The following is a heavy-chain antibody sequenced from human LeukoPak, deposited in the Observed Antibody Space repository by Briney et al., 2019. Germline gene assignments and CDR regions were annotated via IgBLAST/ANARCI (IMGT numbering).Heavy chain of an antibody. J-gene: IGHJ4*02. Sequence: GASVKVSCKASGYTFTGYYMHWVRQAPGQGLEWMGWISPHDGNTNYAQKFQGRVAMTTDTSTSTAYMELRSLRSDDTAMYYCARDLRLDCGGDCYGRMGYWGQGTLVTVSS. CDR2: ISPHDGNT. CDR1: GYTFTGYY. V-gene: IGHV1-18*04. D-gene: IGHD2-21*02. CDR3: ARDLRLDCGGDCYGRMGY.